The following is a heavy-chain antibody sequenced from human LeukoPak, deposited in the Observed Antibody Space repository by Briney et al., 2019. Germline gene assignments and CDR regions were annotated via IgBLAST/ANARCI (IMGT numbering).Heavy chain of an antibody. CDR1: GFTFNRYN. V-gene: IGHV3-43*01. CDR3: VGVGATTDY. CDR2: ISWDGGST. Sequence: GGSLRLSCAASGFTFNRYNMNWVRRAPGKGLEWVSLISWDGGSTYYADSVKGRFTISRDNSKNSLYLQMNSLRTEDTALYYCVGVGATTDYWGQGTLVTVSS. J-gene: IGHJ4*02. D-gene: IGHD1-26*01.